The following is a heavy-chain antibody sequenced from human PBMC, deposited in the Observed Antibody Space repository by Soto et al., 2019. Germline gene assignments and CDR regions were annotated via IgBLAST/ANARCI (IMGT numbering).Heavy chain of an antibody. J-gene: IGHJ4*02. D-gene: IGHD1-26*01. CDR1: GDSITKYY. CDR2: IYTSGST. V-gene: IGHV4-4*07. CDR3: ARTVGAAYYFDF. Sequence: SETLSLTCNVSGDSITKYYWSWIRQPAGKGLEWIGRIYTSGSTNYNPSLKSRVTVSIDTSNNHFSLNLKSVTAADTAVYYCARTVGAAYYFDFWGQGALVTVSS.